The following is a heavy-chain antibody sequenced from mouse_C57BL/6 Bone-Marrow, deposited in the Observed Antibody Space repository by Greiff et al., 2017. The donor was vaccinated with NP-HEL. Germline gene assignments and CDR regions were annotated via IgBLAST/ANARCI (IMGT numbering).Heavy chain of an antibody. V-gene: IGHV14-4*01. CDR1: GFNIKDDY. D-gene: IGHD1-1*01. CDR2: IDPENGDT. Sequence: EVQLQQSGAELVRPGASVKLSCTASGFNIKDDYMHWVKQRPEQGLEWIGWIDPENGDTEYASKFQGKATITADTSSNTAYLQLSSLTSEDTAFYYCTTSDTTVYYFDYWGQGTTLTVSS. J-gene: IGHJ2*01. CDR3: TTSDTTVYYFDY.